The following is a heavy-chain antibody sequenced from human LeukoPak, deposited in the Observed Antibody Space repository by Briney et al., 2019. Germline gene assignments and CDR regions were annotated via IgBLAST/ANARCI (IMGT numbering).Heavy chain of an antibody. Sequence: GGSLRLSCAASGFTVSSNYMSWVRQAPGKGLDWVSIIYSGGTTYYADFVKGRFTISRHNSKNTLYLQMSSLRAEDTAVYFCARGLYGTGWFDPWGQGTLVTVSS. CDR1: GFTVSSNY. J-gene: IGHJ5*02. CDR3: ARGLYGTGWFDP. D-gene: IGHD2-8*01. CDR2: IYSGGTT. V-gene: IGHV3-53*04.